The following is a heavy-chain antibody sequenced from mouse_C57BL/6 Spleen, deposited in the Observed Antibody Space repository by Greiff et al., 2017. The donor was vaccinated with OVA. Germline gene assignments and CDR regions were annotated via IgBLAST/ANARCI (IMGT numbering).Heavy chain of an antibody. V-gene: IGHV1-69*01. Sequence: QVQLQQPGAELVMPGASVKLSCKASGYTFTSYWMHWVKQRPGQGLEWIGEIDPSDSYTNYNQKFKGKSTLTVDKSSRPAYMQLNSLTSEDSAVYYCTRWGYGSSYPLDYWGQGTSLTVSS. CDR3: TRWGYGSSYPLDY. D-gene: IGHD1-1*01. CDR2: IDPSDSYT. CDR1: GYTFTSYW. J-gene: IGHJ2*02.